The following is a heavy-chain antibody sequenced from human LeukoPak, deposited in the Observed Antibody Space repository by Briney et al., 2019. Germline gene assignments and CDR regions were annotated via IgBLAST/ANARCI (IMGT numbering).Heavy chain of an antibody. J-gene: IGHJ4*02. V-gene: IGHV4-61*02. CDR2: IYTSGST. Sequence: SQTLSLTCTVSGGSISSGSYYWSWIRQPAGKGLEWIGRIYTSGSTNYNPSLKSRVTISLDTSKNQFSLKLSSVTAADTAVYYCARGYYDFWSGYPSFDYWGQGTLVTVSS. D-gene: IGHD3-3*01. CDR1: GGSISSGSYY. CDR3: ARGYYDFWSGYPSFDY.